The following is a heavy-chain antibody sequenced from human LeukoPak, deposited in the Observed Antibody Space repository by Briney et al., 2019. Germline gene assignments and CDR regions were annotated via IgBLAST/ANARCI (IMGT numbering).Heavy chain of an antibody. CDR1: GGTFSSYA. V-gene: IGHV1-69*05. J-gene: IGHJ5*02. CDR3: ARLVDITFDP. Sequence: GSSVNLSCKASGGTFSSYAISWVRHAPGQGLEWMGGIIPIFGTGNYAQKFQGRVKITTDESTSTAYMELSSLRSEDTAVYYCARLVDITFDPWGQGTLVTVSS. D-gene: IGHD6-13*01. CDR2: IIPIFGTG.